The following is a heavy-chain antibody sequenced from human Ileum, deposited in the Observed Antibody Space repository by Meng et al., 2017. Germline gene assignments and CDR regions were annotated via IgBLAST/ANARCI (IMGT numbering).Heavy chain of an antibody. CDR1: GFTFGSYA. V-gene: IGHV3-23*01. J-gene: IGHJ4*02. CDR2: ISDSGGRT. D-gene: IGHD6-13*01. Sequence: GESLKISCAASGFTFGSYAMSWVRQAPGKGLEWVSVISDSGGRTYYADSVKGRFTISRDNSKNTLYLQTNSLRAEDTAVYYCAKGQINSWYYFDYWGQGTQVT. CDR3: AKGQINSWYYFDY.